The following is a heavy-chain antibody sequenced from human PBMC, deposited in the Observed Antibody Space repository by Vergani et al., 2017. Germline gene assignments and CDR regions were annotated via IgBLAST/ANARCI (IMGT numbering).Heavy chain of an antibody. V-gene: IGHV1-69*02. D-gene: IGHD1-1*01. CDR3: ARGWRTVRRSPTYYCGMDV. J-gene: IGHJ6*02. CDR1: GGTFSSYT. Sequence: QVQLVQSGAEVKKPGSSVKVSCKASGGTFSSYTISWVRQAPGQGLEWMGRIIPILGIANYAQKFQGRVTITADKSTSTAYMELSSLRSEDTAVYYCARGWRTVRRSPTYYCGMDVWGQGTTVTVSS. CDR2: IIPILGIA.